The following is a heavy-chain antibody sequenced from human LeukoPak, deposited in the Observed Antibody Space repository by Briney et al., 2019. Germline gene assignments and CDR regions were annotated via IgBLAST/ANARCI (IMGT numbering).Heavy chain of an antibody. Sequence: SQTLSLTCTVSGGSITSGTYFWTWVRQSAWNGLEWNGRIYTGGVTNYNPSLKSRLSISLDTSKNQFSLKLTSLTAADTAIYYCARATAWNYHFYMDVWGKGTTVSVSS. J-gene: IGHJ6*03. CDR3: ARATAWNYHFYMDV. D-gene: IGHD1-1*01. CDR2: IYTGGVT. V-gene: IGHV4-61*02. CDR1: GGSITSGTYF.